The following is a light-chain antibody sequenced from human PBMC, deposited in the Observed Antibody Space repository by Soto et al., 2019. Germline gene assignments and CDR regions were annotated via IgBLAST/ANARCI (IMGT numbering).Light chain of an antibody. CDR1: QDISNY. J-gene: IGKJ4*01. V-gene: IGKV1-33*01. CDR2: DAS. CDR3: QQDDNRPLT. Sequence: DIQMTQSTSSLSASLGDRFTITCQASQDISNYLNWYQQKPGKAPKLLIYDASNLETGVPSRFSGSGSGTDFTFTISSLQPEDIATYYCQQDDNRPLTFCGVGKVDIK.